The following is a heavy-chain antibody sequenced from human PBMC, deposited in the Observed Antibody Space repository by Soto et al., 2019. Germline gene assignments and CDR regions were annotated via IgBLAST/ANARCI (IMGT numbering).Heavy chain of an antibody. Sequence: LVKGSCKASGGTFSSYAITCVRQAPGQGLEWMGGIIPIFGTANYAQKFQGRVTITADKSTSTAYMELSSLRSEDTAVYYCAYSGSYFSLVDYWGQGTLVTVSS. CDR3: AYSGSYFSLVDY. D-gene: IGHD1-26*01. CDR2: IIPIFGTA. V-gene: IGHV1-69*06. J-gene: IGHJ4*02. CDR1: GGTFSSYA.